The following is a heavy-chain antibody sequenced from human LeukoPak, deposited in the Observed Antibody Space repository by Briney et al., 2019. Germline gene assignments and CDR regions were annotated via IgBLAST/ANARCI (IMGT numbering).Heavy chain of an antibody. Sequence: PGGSLRLSCAASGFTVSSNYMSWVRQAPGKGLEWVSVIYSGGSTYYADSVKGRFTVSRDNSKNTLYLQMNSLRAEDTAVYYCALWFRRHTIDYWGQGTLVTVSS. CDR1: GFTVSSNY. J-gene: IGHJ4*02. CDR3: ALWFRRHTIDY. D-gene: IGHD3-10*01. CDR2: IYSGGST. V-gene: IGHV3-66*01.